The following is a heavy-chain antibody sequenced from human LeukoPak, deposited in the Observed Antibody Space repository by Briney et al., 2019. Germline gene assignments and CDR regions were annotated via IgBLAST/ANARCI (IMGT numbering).Heavy chain of an antibody. Sequence: SETLSLTCTVYGGSFSGYYWSWIRQPPGKGLEWIGEINHSGSTNYNPSLKSRVTISIDTSKNQFSLRLSSVTAADTAVYYCARGSGYTYGDFDFWGQGTLVTVSS. CDR1: GGSFSGYY. V-gene: IGHV4-34*01. CDR2: INHSGST. D-gene: IGHD5-18*01. CDR3: ARGSGYTYGDFDF. J-gene: IGHJ4*02.